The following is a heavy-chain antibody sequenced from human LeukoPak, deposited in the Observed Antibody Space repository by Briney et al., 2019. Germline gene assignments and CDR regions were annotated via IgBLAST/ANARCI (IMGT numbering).Heavy chain of an antibody. J-gene: IGHJ4*02. CDR2: ISGGGDKT. V-gene: IGHV3-23*01. CDR1: GFTFSSYA. D-gene: IGHD2-2*01. Sequence: GGSLRLSCAASGFTFSSYALSWVRQAPGKGLEWVSGISGGGDKTYYADSVRGRFTISRDNSRNTLYLQMSGLRAEDTAVYYCAKTWNSLASTSCFDSWGQGTLVTVSS. CDR3: AKTWNSLASTSCFDS.